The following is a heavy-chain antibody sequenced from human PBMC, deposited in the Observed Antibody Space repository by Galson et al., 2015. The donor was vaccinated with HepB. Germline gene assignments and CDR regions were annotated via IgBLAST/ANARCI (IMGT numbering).Heavy chain of an antibody. CDR3: ARRPTGTTVTDNWFDP. CDR2: ISPYNGNT. J-gene: IGHJ5*02. V-gene: IGHV1-18*01. CDR1: GYTFTSYG. Sequence: SVKVSCKASGYTFTSYGMSWVRQAPGQGLEWMGWISPYNGNTNYAQKFQGRVTMTTDTSTSTAYMELRSLRSDDTAVYYCARRPTGTTVTDNWFDPWGQGTLVTVSS. D-gene: IGHD4-17*01.